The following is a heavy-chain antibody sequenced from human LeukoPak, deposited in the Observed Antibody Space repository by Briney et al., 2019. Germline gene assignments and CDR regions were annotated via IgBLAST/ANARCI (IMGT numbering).Heavy chain of an antibody. Sequence: SETLSLTCTVSGASLGGSYWSWLRLPPGKGLEWIGYVHYTGSTKYGTSLQSRVTVSVDTSKNQFSLKLRSVTAADTAVYYCARHYGEGGRLFDWLFNFWGRGTLVTVSS. V-gene: IGHV4-59*08. D-gene: IGHD3-9*01. J-gene: IGHJ4*02. CDR1: GASLGGSY. CDR3: ARHYGEGGRLFDWLFNF. CDR2: VHYTGST.